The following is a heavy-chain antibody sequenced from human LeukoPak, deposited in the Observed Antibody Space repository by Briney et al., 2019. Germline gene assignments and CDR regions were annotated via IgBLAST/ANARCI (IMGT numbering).Heavy chain of an antibody. CDR2: IKSKTDGGTT. D-gene: IGHD3-22*01. CDR3: TTDSDDSSGYYQIDY. Sequence: KTGGSLRLSCAASGLTSSNAWMSWVRQAPGKGREWVGRIKSKTDGGTTDYAAPVKGRFTISRDDSKNTLCLQMNSLKTEDAAVYYCTTDSDDSSGYYQIDYWGQGTLVTVSS. V-gene: IGHV3-15*01. J-gene: IGHJ4*02. CDR1: GLTSSNAW.